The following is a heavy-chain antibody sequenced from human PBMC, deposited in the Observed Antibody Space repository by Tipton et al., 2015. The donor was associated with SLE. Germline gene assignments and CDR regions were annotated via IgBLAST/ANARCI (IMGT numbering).Heavy chain of an antibody. V-gene: IGHV3-30*02. CDR2: IRYDGSNK. D-gene: IGHD6-19*01. CDR3: AKDPTGGEYSSGWPDY. CDR1: GFTFSSYG. Sequence: GSLRLSCAASGFTFSSYGMHWVRQAPGKGLEWVAFIRYDGSNKYYADSVKGRFTISRDNSKNTLYLQMNSLRAEDTAVYYCAKDPTGGEYSSGWPDYWGQGTLVTVSS. J-gene: IGHJ4*02.